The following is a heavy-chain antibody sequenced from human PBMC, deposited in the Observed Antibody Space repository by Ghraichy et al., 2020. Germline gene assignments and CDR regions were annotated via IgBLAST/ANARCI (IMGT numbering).Heavy chain of an antibody. D-gene: IGHD3-10*01. CDR2: ISSSSSTT. CDR3: ARERSDNYLDY. CDR1: GLSFGRFA. Sequence: GGSLRLSCAASGLSFGRFAMNWVRQAPGTGLEWISYISSSSSTTYYGDSVKGRFTVSRDNAKNTLFLQMNSLRDEDTAVYYCARERSDNYLDYWGQGTRVTVSS. J-gene: IGHJ4*02. V-gene: IGHV3-48*02.